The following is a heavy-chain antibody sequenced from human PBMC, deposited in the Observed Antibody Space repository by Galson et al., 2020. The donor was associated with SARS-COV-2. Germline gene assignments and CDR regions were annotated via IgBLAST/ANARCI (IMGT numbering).Heavy chain of an antibody. CDR1: GFTFSTYD. CDR3: ARGSSVYYYAMDV. J-gene: IGHJ6*02. Sequence: GGSLRLSCAASGFTFSTYDMNWLRQSPGKGLEWVSYISSSGSTIYYADSVKGRFTISRDNAKNSLYLQMNSLRAEDTAVYYCARGSSVYYYAMDVWGQGTTVTVSS. CDR2: ISSSGSTI. V-gene: IGHV3-48*03. D-gene: IGHD2-2*01.